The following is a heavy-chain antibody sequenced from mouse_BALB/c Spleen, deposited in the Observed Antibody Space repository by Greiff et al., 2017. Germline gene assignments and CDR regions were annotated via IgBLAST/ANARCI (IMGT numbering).Heavy chain of an antibody. D-gene: IGHD2-1*01. J-gene: IGHJ2*01. CDR3: TRENYGNYADY. V-gene: IGHV1S127*01. CDR2: IDPSDSYT. Sequence: QVQLQQPGAELVKPGASVKMSCKASGYTFTSYWMHWVKQRPGQGLEWIGVIDPSDSYTSYNQKFKGKATLTVDTSSSTAYMQLSSLTSEDSAVYYCTRENYGNYADYWGQGTTLTVSS. CDR1: GYTFTSYW.